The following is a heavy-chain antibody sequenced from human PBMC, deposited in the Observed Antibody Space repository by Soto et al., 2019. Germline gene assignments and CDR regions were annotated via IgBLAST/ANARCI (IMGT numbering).Heavy chain of an antibody. V-gene: IGHV3-15*01. CDR3: TTDDYDYIWGSYRKVFDY. J-gene: IGHJ4*02. CDR1: GFSFSNAW. D-gene: IGHD3-16*02. Sequence: EVQLVESGGGLVKPGGSLRLSCAASGFSFSNAWMSWVRQAPGKGLEWVGRIKSKTDGGTTDYAAPVKGRFTISRDDSKNTLYLQMNSLKTEDTAVYYFTTDDYDYIWGSYRKVFDYWGQGTLVTVSS. CDR2: IKSKTDGGTT.